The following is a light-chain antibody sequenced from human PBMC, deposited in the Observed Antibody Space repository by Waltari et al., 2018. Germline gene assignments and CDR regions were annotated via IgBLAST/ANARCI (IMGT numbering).Light chain of an antibody. CDR3: SSYTSGGSFNWV. Sequence: QSALTQPASVSGSPGQSITISCTGTSSDVGGYNYVAWYQQHPGKVPKVMIYDVSERPSVGSNRFSGSKSGNTASLTISGLQADDEADYYCSSYTSGGSFNWVFGGGTKVTVL. CDR2: DVS. J-gene: IGLJ3*02. V-gene: IGLV2-14*01. CDR1: SSDVGGYNY.